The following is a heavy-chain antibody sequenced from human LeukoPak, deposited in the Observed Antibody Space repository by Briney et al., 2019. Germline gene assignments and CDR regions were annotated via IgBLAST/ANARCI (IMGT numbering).Heavy chain of an antibody. CDR1: GFTFSSYA. V-gene: IGHV3-23*01. J-gene: IGHJ5*02. CDR3: AKDVRATRGTSNWFDP. D-gene: IGHD1-7*01. Sequence: PGGSLRLSCAASGFTFSSYAMSWVRQAPGKGLEWVSAISGGGGGTYYADSVKGRFTISRDNSKNTLYLQMNSLRAEDTAVYYCAKDVRATRGTSNWFDPWGQGNLVTVSS. CDR2: ISGGGGGT.